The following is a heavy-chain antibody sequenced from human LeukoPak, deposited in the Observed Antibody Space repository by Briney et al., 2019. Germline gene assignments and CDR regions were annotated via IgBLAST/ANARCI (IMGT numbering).Heavy chain of an antibody. D-gene: IGHD3-22*01. CDR1: GGSINNYY. Sequence: KPSETLSLTCTVSGGSINNYYWSWIRQSAGKGLEWIGRIYSSGTTNYNPSLKSRVIMSVDTSKNQLSLKLSSVTAADTAVYYCARDGYHFDSSGFYSLDYWGQGTLVTVSS. J-gene: IGHJ4*02. V-gene: IGHV4-4*07. CDR3: ARDGYHFDSSGFYSLDY. CDR2: IYSSGTT.